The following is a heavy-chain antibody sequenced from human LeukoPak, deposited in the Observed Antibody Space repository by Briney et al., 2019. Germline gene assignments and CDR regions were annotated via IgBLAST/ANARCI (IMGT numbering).Heavy chain of an antibody. J-gene: IGHJ5*02. CDR3: ATDLYDSSGYRFDP. D-gene: IGHD3-22*01. V-gene: IGHV1-24*01. Sequence: ASVKVSCKVSGYTLTELSMHWVRQAPGEGLEWMGGFDPEDGETIYAQKFQGRVTMTEDTSTDTAYMELSSLRSEDTAVYYCATDLYDSSGYRFDPWGQGTLVTVSS. CDR2: FDPEDGET. CDR1: GYTLTELS.